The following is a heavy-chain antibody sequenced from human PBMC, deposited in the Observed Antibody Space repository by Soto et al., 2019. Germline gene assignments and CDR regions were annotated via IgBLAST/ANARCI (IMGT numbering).Heavy chain of an antibody. Sequence: QVQLVESGGGVVQPGRSLRLSCAASGFTFSNYGMHWVRRAPGKGLEWMAVIFHDGSNKYYADAVKGRFTISRDNSEKTLYLQMNSLRTEDTAVYYCATLIPGYTRNSRSATGGMDVWGQGTTVTVSS. D-gene: IGHD6-13*01. J-gene: IGHJ6*02. CDR3: ATLIPGYTRNSRSATGGMDV. V-gene: IGHV3-30*03. CDR2: IFHDGSNK. CDR1: GFTFSNYG.